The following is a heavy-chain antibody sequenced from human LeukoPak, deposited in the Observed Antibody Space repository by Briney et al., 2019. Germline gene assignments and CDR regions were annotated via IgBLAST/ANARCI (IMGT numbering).Heavy chain of an antibody. CDR1: GFTFSSYS. CDR2: INGADTTT. V-gene: IGHV3-23*01. J-gene: IGHJ2*01. Sequence: PGGSLRLSCAASGFTFSSYSMNWVRQAPGKGLEWVSGINGADTTTLYADSVKGRFTISRDNSKNALSLQMNSLRAEDTAVYYCVRNQWVEQYWYFDLWGRGTLVTVSS. D-gene: IGHD1/OR15-1a*01. CDR3: VRNQWVEQYWYFDL.